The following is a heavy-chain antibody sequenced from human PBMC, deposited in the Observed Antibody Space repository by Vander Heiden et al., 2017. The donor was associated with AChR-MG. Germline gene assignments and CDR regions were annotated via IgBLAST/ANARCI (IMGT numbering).Heavy chain of an antibody. D-gene: IGHD3-16*02. CDR1: GGSFSGYY. CDR2: INHSGST. Sequence: QVQLQQWGAGLLKPSETLSLTCAVYGGSFSGYYWSWIRQPPGKGLEWIGEINHSGSTNYNPSLKSRVTISVDTSKNQFSLKLSSVTAADTAVYYCARVVYYDYVWWSFRLEQGYFDYWGQGTLVTVAS. V-gene: IGHV4-34*01. CDR3: ARVVYYDYVWWSFRLEQGYFDY. J-gene: IGHJ4*02.